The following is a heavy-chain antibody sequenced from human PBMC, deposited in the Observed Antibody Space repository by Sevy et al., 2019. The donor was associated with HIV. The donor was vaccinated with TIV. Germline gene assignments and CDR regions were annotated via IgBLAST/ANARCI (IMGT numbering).Heavy chain of an antibody. CDR3: ARGPLFSPEYCSGGTCPTIDF. J-gene: IGHJ4*01. D-gene: IGHD2-15*01. V-gene: IGHV4-34*01. Sequence: SETLSLTCAVSGVSFSDYYWAWIRQAPGKGLEWIGEVSQSGSANYNPSLRIRVFMSLDMSKNNVSPKLTSVTAADTAMYYCARGPLFSPEYCSGGTCPTIDFWSQGTLVTVSS. CDR1: GVSFSDYY. CDR2: VSQSGSA.